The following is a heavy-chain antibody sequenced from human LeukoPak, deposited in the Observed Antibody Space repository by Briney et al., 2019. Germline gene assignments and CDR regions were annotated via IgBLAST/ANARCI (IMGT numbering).Heavy chain of an antibody. Sequence: GGSLRLSCVASGFTFSRYWMRWVRQAPGKGLVWVSRINSDGSTTIYADSVKGRFTISRDNAKNTLYLQMNSLRAEDTAVYFCASGPTGFAWGQGTLVTVSS. CDR3: ASGPTGFA. V-gene: IGHV3-74*01. CDR2: INSDGSTT. D-gene: IGHD1-14*01. J-gene: IGHJ5*02. CDR1: GFTFSRYW.